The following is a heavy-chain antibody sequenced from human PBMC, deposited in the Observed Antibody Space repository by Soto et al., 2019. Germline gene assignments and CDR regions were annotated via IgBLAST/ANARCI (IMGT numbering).Heavy chain of an antibody. V-gene: IGHV3-7*01. CDR1: GLTFSSYW. Sequence: GGSLRLSCAASGLTFSSYWMSWVRQVPGKGLEWVANIKQDGSEKIYVDSVRGRFTISRDNAKNSLYLQMNSLRAEDTAVYYCARDHVLGAPTLDFWGQGT. CDR3: ARDHVLGAPTLDF. CDR2: IKQDGSEK. J-gene: IGHJ4*02. D-gene: IGHD1-26*01.